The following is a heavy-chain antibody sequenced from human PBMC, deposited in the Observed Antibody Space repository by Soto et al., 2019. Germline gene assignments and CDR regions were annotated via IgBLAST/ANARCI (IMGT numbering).Heavy chain of an antibody. CDR2: IYYSGST. CDR1: GGSISSGGYY. CDR3: ARGSYGSLFDY. Sequence: QVQLQESGPGLVKPSQTLSLTCTVSGGSISSGGYYWSWIRQHPGKGLEWIGYIYYSGSTYYNPYLKSRVTISVDTSKNQFYLKLSSVTAADTAVYYCARGSYGSLFDYWGQGTLVTVSS. J-gene: IGHJ4*02. D-gene: IGHD5-18*01. V-gene: IGHV4-31*03.